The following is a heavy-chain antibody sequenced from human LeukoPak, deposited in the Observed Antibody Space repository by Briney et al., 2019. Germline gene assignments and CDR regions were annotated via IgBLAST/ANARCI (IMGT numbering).Heavy chain of an antibody. V-gene: IGHV3-48*01. J-gene: IGHJ4*02. CDR3: ARDPSPQYDFWSGYPSGNFDY. CDR2: ISSSSSSTI. CDR1: GFTFSSYS. Sequence: PGGSLRLSCAASGFTFSSYSMNWVRQAPGKGLEWVSYISSSSSSTIYYADSVKGRFTISRDNAKNSLYLQMNSLRAEDTAVYYCARDPSPQYDFWSGYPSGNFDYWGQGTLVTVSS. D-gene: IGHD3-3*01.